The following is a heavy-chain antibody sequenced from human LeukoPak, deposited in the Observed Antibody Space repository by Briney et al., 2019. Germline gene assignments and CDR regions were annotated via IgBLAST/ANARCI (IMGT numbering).Heavy chain of an antibody. D-gene: IGHD2-2*03. CDR2: IYYSGST. J-gene: IGHJ5*02. V-gene: IGHV4-39*07. Sequence: SETLSLTCVVSGGSISSTSYYWGLIRQPPGKGLEWIGSIYYSGSTYYSPSLKSRVTISVDTSKNQFSLKLSSVTAADTAVYYCARLLRVGYCSTTTCNWFDPWGQGTLVTVSS. CDR3: ARLLRVGYCSTTTCNWFDP. CDR1: GGSISSTSYY.